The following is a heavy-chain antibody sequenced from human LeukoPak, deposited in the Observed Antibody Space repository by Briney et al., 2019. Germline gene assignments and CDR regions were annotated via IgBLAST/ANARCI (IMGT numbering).Heavy chain of an antibody. CDR1: GGSISSGGYY. CDR2: IYYSGST. J-gene: IGHJ3*02. CDR3: ARVVIVATIGAFDI. V-gene: IGHV4-31*03. Sequence: PSQTLSLTCTVSGGSISSGGYYWSWIRELPGKGLEWIGYIYYSGSTYYNPSLKSRVTISVDTSKNQFSLKLSSVTAADTAVYYCARVVIVATIGAFDIWGQGTMVTVSS. D-gene: IGHD5-12*01.